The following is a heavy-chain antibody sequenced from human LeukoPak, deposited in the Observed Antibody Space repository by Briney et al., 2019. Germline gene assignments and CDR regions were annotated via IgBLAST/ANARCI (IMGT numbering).Heavy chain of an antibody. V-gene: IGHV4-4*07. J-gene: IGHJ4*02. CDR2: IYSGESI. CDR3: ARHVRLTGLDY. D-gene: IGHD6-19*01. Sequence: SETLSLTCTVSGVSITAYYWSWIRQSAENGLEWIGRIYSGESIYATETAFYNPSLESRVTMSADTSKNQVSLKLKSVTAADTAVYYCARHVRLTGLDYWGQGTLVTVSS. CDR1: GVSITAYY.